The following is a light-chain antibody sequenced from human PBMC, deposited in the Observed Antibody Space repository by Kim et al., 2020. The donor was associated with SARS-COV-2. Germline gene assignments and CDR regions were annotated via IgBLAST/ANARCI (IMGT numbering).Light chain of an antibody. J-gene: IGKJ4*01. Sequence: TQLTQSPSSLSASVGDRVTITCRASQGVSSYLAWYQQKPGKAPKLLIYAASTLQSGVPSRFSGSGSGTDFTLTISSLQPEDSATYYCQQLNSYPLTFGGGTKVDIK. V-gene: IGKV1-9*01. CDR2: AAS. CDR3: QQLNSYPLT. CDR1: QGVSSY.